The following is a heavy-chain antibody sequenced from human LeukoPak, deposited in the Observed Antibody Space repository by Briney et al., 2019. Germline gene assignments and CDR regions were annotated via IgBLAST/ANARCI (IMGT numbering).Heavy chain of an antibody. Sequence: GGSLRLSCAASGFTFSSYSMNWVRQAPGKGLEWVSYISSSSNTIYYADSVKGRFTISRDNAKNSLYLQMNSLRAEDTAVYYCARDLGYDFWSGYSPFDYWGQGTLVTVSS. CDR1: GFTFSSYS. V-gene: IGHV3-48*01. D-gene: IGHD3-3*01. CDR2: ISSSSNTI. CDR3: ARDLGYDFWSGYSPFDY. J-gene: IGHJ4*02.